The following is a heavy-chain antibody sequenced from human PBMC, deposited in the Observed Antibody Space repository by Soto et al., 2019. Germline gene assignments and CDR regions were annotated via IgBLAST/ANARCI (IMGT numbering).Heavy chain of an antibody. CDR3: ARGNKQQLVFGNYYYGMDV. CDR1: GDSFSINSAA. D-gene: IGHD6-13*01. J-gene: IGHJ6*02. CDR2: TYYRSKWYN. Sequence: SQTLSLTCAISGDSFSINSAAWNWIRQSPSRGLEWLGRTYYRSKWYNDYAVSVKSRITINPDTSKNQFSLQLNSVTPEDTAVYYCARGNKQQLVFGNYYYGMDVWGQGTTVTVSS. V-gene: IGHV6-1*01.